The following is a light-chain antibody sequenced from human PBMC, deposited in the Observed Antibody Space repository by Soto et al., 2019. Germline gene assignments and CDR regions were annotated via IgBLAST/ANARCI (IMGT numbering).Light chain of an antibody. V-gene: IGKV1-39*01. CDR2: GTS. J-gene: IGKJ1*01. CDR1: QSISGY. Sequence: DIQMTQSPSSLSGSAGDRVTITCRASQSISGYLNWYQQKPGKAPKVLMYGTSILQTGVSSRFSGSGSWTDFTLTINSLQPEDFATYYCQQSYSTPWTFGQGTKVESK. CDR3: QQSYSTPWT.